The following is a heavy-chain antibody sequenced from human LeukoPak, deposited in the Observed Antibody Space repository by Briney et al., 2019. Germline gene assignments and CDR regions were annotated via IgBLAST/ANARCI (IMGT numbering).Heavy chain of an antibody. CDR3: ARVRRSTEMATILLAY. J-gene: IGHJ4*02. V-gene: IGHV1-2*02. CDR1: GYTFTGYY. CDR2: INPNSGGT. Sequence: GASVKVSCKASGYTFTGYYMHWVRQAPGQGLEWMGWINPNSGGTNYAQKFQGRVTMTRDTSISTAYMELSRLRSDDTAVYYCARVRRSTEMATILLAYWGQGTLVTVSS. D-gene: IGHD5-24*01.